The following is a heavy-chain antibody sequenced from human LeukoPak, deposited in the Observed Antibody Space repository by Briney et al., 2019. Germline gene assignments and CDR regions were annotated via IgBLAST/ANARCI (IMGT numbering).Heavy chain of an antibody. CDR3: ARGQAGATTLFDY. Sequence: SSETLSLTCTVSRGSISSGYWNWIRQPPGEGLEWIGYIYYSGSTNYNPSLKSRVTISVDTSKNQFSLNLRSVTAADTAVYDCARGQAGATTLFDYWGQGTLVTVSS. V-gene: IGHV4-59*01. J-gene: IGHJ4*02. CDR1: RGSISSGY. D-gene: IGHD1-26*01. CDR2: IYYSGST.